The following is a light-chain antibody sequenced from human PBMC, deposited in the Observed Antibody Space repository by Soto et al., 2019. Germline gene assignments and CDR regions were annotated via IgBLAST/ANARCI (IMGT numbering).Light chain of an antibody. V-gene: IGKV3-20*01. J-gene: IGKJ4*01. CDR2: GAS. CDR3: QQHGNSPPLT. CDR1: QSVSSH. Sequence: IVLTQSPGTLSLSPGESATLSCRASQSVSSHLAWYQQRPGQAPGPLIYGASSRATGIPDRFSGSGSGTDFPLPISRLEPADFALSYCQQHGNSPPLTFGGGTKVDIK.